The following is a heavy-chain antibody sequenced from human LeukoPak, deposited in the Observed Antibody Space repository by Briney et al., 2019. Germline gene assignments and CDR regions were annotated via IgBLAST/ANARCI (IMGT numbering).Heavy chain of an antibody. V-gene: IGHV4-59*01. D-gene: IGHD3-22*01. CDR2: IYYSGST. CDR1: GGSISSYY. CDR3: ARDRRDYYDSSGYSYYYGMDV. J-gene: IGHJ6*02. Sequence: SETLSLTCTVSGGSISSYYWSWIRQPPGKGLEWIGYIYYSGSTNYNPPLNSRVNISVDTSKIKFSLKLSSVTAADTAVYYCARDRRDYYDSSGYSYYYGMDVWGQGTTVTVSS.